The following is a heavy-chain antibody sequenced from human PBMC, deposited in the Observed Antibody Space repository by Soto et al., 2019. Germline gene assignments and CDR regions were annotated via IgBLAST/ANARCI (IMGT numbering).Heavy chain of an antibody. CDR2: VNHSGTT. CDR1: GGSFSGYS. CDR3: ARGIGYCSSINCYSSRRLRFDS. V-gene: IGHV4-34*01. D-gene: IGHD2-2*01. J-gene: IGHJ4*02. Sequence: QVQLQQWGAGLLKPSETLSLTCAVYGGSFSGYSWTWIRQSPEKGLEWIGEVNHSGTTYYNPSLKTRVTISVHTPKNQFSLKMSSVTAADTAVYYCARGIGYCSSINCYSSRRLRFDSWGQGTLVTVSS.